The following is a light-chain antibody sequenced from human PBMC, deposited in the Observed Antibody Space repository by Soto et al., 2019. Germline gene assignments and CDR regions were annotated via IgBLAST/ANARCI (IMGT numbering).Light chain of an antibody. CDR3: QQSYSTPFT. Sequence: DIQMTPSPSSRSASVGDRVTITCRASQSISSYLNWYQQKPGKAPKLLIYAASSLQSGVPARFSGSGSGTDFTLTISSLQPEDFATYYCQQSYSTPFTFGPGTKVDIK. V-gene: IGKV1-39*01. J-gene: IGKJ3*01. CDR2: AAS. CDR1: QSISSY.